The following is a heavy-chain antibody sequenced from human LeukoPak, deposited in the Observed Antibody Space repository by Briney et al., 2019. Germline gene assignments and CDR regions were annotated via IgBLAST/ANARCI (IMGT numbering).Heavy chain of an antibody. V-gene: IGHV1-2*02. Sequence: ASVKVFCKASGYTFTGYYMHWVRQAPGQGLEWMGWINPNSGGTNYAQKFQGRVTMTRDTSISTAYMELSRLRSDDTAVYYCARSDAATDYFDYWGQGTLVTVSS. D-gene: IGHD5-18*01. CDR2: INPNSGGT. J-gene: IGHJ4*02. CDR1: GYTFTGYY. CDR3: ARSDAATDYFDY.